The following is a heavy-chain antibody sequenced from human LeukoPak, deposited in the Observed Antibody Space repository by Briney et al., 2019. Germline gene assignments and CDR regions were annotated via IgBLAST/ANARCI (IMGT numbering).Heavy chain of an antibody. CDR2: MKQDGSEK. CDR1: GFTFSSYW. Sequence: GGSLRLSCAASGFTFSSYWMSWVRQAPGKGLEWVANMKQDGSEKYYVDSVKGRFTISRDNAKNSLYLQMNSLRAEDTAVYYCARTPRYCSGGTCYVVYFQHWGQGTLVTVSS. D-gene: IGHD2-15*01. V-gene: IGHV3-7*01. CDR3: ARTPRYCSGGTCYVVYFQH. J-gene: IGHJ1*01.